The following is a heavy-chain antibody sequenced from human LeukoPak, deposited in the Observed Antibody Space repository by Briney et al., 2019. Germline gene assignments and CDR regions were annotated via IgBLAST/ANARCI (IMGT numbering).Heavy chain of an antibody. Sequence: SETLSLTCTVSGGSISQYYWSWIRQPPGKGREWIGFIYYSGSTKTNPSLKSGVTISIDTSQNQFSLRLASLTAADTAVYFCAREGDGYSYPYWGRGTLVTVSS. CDR3: AREGDGYSYPY. CDR2: IYYSGST. J-gene: IGHJ4*02. CDR1: GGSISQYY. V-gene: IGHV4-59*01. D-gene: IGHD5-24*01.